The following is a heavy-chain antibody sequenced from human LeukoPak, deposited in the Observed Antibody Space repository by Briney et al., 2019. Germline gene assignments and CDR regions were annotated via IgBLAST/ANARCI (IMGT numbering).Heavy chain of an antibody. Sequence: GASVKVSCQASGYTFTSYGISWVRQAPGQGLEWIGCISAYNCNTNYAQNLQGRVTMTTDTSTSTAYVELRSLRSDDTAVYYCAKGGSWAGFDYWGQGTLVTVSS. CDR2: ISAYNCNT. V-gene: IGHV1-18*01. J-gene: IGHJ4*02. CDR3: AKGGSWAGFDY. CDR1: GYTFTSYG. D-gene: IGHD6-13*01.